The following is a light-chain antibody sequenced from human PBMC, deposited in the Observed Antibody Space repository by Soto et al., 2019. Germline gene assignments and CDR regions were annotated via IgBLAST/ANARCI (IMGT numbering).Light chain of an antibody. J-gene: IGKJ1*01. Sequence: EIVMTQSPVTLSVSPGERATLSCRASQSVSSNLAWYQQKPGQAPRLLIFGTSTRATGIPDRFSGSGSGTDFTLTISSLEPEDFAVYYCQQYGSAPRTFGQGTKVDIK. V-gene: IGKV3-15*01. CDR1: QSVSSN. CDR3: QQYGSAPRT. CDR2: GTS.